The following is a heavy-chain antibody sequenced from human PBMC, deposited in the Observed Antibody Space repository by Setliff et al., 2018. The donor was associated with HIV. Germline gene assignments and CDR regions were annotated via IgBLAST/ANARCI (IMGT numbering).Heavy chain of an antibody. Sequence: SETLSLTCSVSGYSIGSGYYWGWIRQTPGEGLEWIGSVYHSGSTYYNPSLKSLSTISIDTSKNHFSLRLTSVTAADTAVYYCARLAPAMVYELDYWGPGMLVTVSS. CDR3: ARLAPAMVYELDY. V-gene: IGHV4-38-2*02. CDR2: VYHSGST. D-gene: IGHD5-18*01. CDR1: GYSIGSGYY. J-gene: IGHJ4*02.